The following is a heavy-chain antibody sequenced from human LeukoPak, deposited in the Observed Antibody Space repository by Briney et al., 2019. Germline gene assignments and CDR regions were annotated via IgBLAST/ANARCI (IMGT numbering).Heavy chain of an antibody. CDR3: AGHIDGYGKYYFDY. D-gene: IGHD5-24*01. CDR2: IYYSGST. CDR1: GGSISSSSYY. Sequence: PSETLSLTCTVSGGSISSSSYYWGWIRQPPGKGLEWIGSIYYSGSTYYNPSLKSRVTISVDTSKNQFSLKLSSVTAADTAVYYCAGHIDGYGKYYFDYWGQGTLVTVSS. J-gene: IGHJ4*02. V-gene: IGHV4-39*07.